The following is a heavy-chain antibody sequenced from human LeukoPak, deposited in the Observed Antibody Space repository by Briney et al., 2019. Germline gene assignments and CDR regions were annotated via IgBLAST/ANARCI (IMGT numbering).Heavy chain of an antibody. D-gene: IGHD2-2*01. CDR2: IIHIFGTA. CDR1: GGTFSSYA. Sequence: GASVKVSCKASGGTFSSYAISWVRQAPGQGLEWMGGIIHIFGTANYAQKFQGRVTITTDESTSTAYMELSSLRSEDTAVYYCARVGRYCSSTSCPAGEAFDIWGQGTMVTVSS. J-gene: IGHJ3*02. CDR3: ARVGRYCSSTSCPAGEAFDI. V-gene: IGHV1-69*05.